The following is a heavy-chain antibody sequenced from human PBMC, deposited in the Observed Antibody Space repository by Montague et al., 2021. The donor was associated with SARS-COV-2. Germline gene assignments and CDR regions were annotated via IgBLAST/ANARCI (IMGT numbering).Heavy chain of an antibody. D-gene: IGHD4-17*01. CDR3: ARDATVTTFYYYGMDV. CDR2: IYYSGST. V-gene: IGHV4-39*07. CDR1: GGSISTSYY. J-gene: IGHJ6*02. Sequence: SETLSLTCTVSGGSISTSYYWGWIRQPPGKGLEWIGSIYYSGSTYYNPSLKSRVTISVDTPKNQFSLKLSSVTAADTAVYYCARDATVTTFYYYGMDVWGQGTTVTVSS.